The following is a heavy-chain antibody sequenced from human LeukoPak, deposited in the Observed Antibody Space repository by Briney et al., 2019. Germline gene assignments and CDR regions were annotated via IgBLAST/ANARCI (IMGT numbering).Heavy chain of an antibody. CDR1: GYSFTSYW. V-gene: IGHV5-51*01. CDR2: IYPGDSDT. D-gene: IGHD3-16*02. J-gene: IGHJ5*02. CDR3: ARGIMITFGGVIVPNNWFDP. Sequence: GESLKISCKGSGYSFTSYWIGWVRQMPGKGLEWMGIIYPGDSDTRYSPSFQGQVTISADKSISTAYLQWSSLKASDTAMYYCARGIMITFGGVIVPNNWFDPWGQGTLVTVSS.